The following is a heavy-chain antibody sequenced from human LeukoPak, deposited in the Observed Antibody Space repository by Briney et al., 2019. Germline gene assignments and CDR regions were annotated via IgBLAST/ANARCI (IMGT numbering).Heavy chain of an antibody. D-gene: IGHD3-9*01. CDR1: CGSISSGSYY. CDR3: ARAVQYYDILTGYYRSVGFDY. Sequence: SETLSLTCTVSCGSISSGSYYWSWIRQPAGKGLEWIGRIYTSGSTNYNPSLKSRVTISVDTSKNQFSLKLSSVTAADTAVYYCARAVQYYDILTGYYRSVGFDYWGQGTLVTVSS. J-gene: IGHJ4*02. V-gene: IGHV4-61*02. CDR2: IYTSGST.